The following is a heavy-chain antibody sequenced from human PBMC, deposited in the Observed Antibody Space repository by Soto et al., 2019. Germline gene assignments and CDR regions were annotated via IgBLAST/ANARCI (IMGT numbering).Heavy chain of an antibody. V-gene: IGHV1-69*13. J-gene: IGHJ6*02. CDR1: GGTFSSYA. CDR3: ARREGYCRGASYYCYGMDV. Sequence: SVKVSCKASGGTFSSYAISWVRQAPGQGLEWMGGIIPIFGTANYAQKFQGRVTITADESTSTAYMELSSLRSEDTAVYYCARREGYCRGASYYCYGMDVWGQGTTVTVSS. CDR2: IIPIFGTA. D-gene: IGHD2-15*01.